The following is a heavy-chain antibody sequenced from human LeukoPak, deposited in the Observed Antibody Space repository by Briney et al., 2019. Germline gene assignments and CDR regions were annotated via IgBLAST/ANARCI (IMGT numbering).Heavy chain of an antibody. CDR3: ARVGTYSGYDFDY. V-gene: IGHV1-2*02. Sequence: ASVKVSCKASGYTFTGYYMHWVRQAPGQGLEWMGWINPNSGGTNYAQKFQGRVTMTRDTSISTAYMELSRLRPDDTAVYYCARVGTYSGYDFDYWGQGTLVTVSS. CDR2: INPNSGGT. D-gene: IGHD5-12*01. CDR1: GYTFTGYY. J-gene: IGHJ4*02.